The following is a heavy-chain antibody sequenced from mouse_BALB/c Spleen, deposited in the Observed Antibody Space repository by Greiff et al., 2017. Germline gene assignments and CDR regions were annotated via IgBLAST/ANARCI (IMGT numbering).Heavy chain of an antibody. D-gene: IGHD1-2*01. CDR1: GFTFSSYA. J-gene: IGHJ4*01. Sequence: EVKVVESGGGLVKPGGSLKLSCAASGFTFSSYAMSWVRQTPEKRLEWVASISSGGSTYYPDSVKGRFTISRDNARNILYLQMSSLRSEDTAMYYCARGMDYGTYAMDYWGQGTSVTVSS. CDR2: ISSGGST. V-gene: IGHV5-6-5*01. CDR3: ARGMDYGTYAMDY.